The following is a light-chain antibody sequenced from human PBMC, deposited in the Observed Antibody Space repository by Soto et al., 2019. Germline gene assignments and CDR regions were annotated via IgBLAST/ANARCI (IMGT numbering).Light chain of an antibody. CDR3: MQGTHFSWT. Sequence: DVVMTQSPLSLPVTLGQPASISCRSSQSLVYSDGNTYLNWFQQRPGQSPRRQIYKISNLDSWVHARCSGSGSGNHFTVKISRGEADDVGVYFDMQGTHFSWTCGQGTKVEIK. CDR1: QSLVYSDGNTY. V-gene: IGKV2-30*01. CDR2: KIS. J-gene: IGKJ1*01.